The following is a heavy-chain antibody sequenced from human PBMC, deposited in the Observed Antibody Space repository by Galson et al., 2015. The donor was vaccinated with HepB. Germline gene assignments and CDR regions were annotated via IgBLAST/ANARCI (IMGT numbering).Heavy chain of an antibody. CDR3: ARDHRESGESWAFDI. Sequence: SLRLSCAASGFTFSSYAMHWVRQAPGKGLEWVAVISYDGSNKYYADSVKGRFTISRDNSKNTLYLQMNSLRAEDTAVYYCARDHRESGESWAFDIWGQGTMVTVSS. J-gene: IGHJ3*02. D-gene: IGHD3-10*01. CDR1: GFTFSSYA. CDR2: ISYDGSNK. V-gene: IGHV3-30-3*01.